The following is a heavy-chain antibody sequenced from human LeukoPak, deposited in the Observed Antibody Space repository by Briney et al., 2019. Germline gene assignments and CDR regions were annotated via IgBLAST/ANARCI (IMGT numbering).Heavy chain of an antibody. CDR3: ARVHYYGSGSYYTLSYYYYYYMDV. CDR2: IKQDGSEK. J-gene: IGHJ6*03. Sequence: PGGSLRLSCAASGFTFSSYSMNWVRQAPGKGLEWVANIKQDGSEKYYVDSVKGRFTISRDNAKNSLYLQMNSLRAEDTAVYYCARVHYYGSGSYYTLSYYYYYYMDVWGKGTTVTVSS. D-gene: IGHD3-10*01. V-gene: IGHV3-7*01. CDR1: GFTFSSYS.